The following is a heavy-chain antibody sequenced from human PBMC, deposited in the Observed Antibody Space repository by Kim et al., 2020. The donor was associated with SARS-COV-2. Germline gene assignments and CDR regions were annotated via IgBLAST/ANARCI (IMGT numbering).Heavy chain of an antibody. D-gene: IGHD4-17*01. Sequence: GGSLRLSCAASGFTFSSYAMHWVRQAPGKGLEWVAVISYDGSNKYYVDSVKGRFTISRDNSKNTLYLQMNSLRAEDTAVYYCAREAILRWPDYWGQGTLVTVSP. V-gene: IGHV3-30*04. CDR3: AREAILRWPDY. CDR2: ISYDGSNK. CDR1: GFTFSSYA. J-gene: IGHJ4*02.